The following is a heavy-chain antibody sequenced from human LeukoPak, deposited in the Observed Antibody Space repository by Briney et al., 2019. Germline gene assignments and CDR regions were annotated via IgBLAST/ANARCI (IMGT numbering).Heavy chain of an antibody. CDR2: ISAYNGNT. D-gene: IGHD6-19*01. CDR1: GYTFTSYG. Sequence: GASVKVSCKASGYTFTSYGISWVRQAPGQGLEWMGWISAYNGNTNYAQKLQGRVTMTTDTSTSTAYMELRSLRSDDTAVYYCAREFRIAVAGNYYYYGMDVWGQGTTVTVSS. CDR3: AREFRIAVAGNYYYYGMDV. V-gene: IGHV1-18*01. J-gene: IGHJ6*02.